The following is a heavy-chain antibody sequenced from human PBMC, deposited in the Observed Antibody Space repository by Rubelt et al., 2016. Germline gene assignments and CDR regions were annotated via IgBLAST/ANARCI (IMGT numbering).Heavy chain of an antibody. CDR3: AKDRGDYWPPRFDP. V-gene: IGHV3-21*04. Sequence: LRLSCAASGFTFSNYNMNWVRQAPGKGLEWVSSISSSSSYTYYADSVKGRITISRDNTKNSLYLRMNSLRAEDTAVYYCAKDRGDYWPPRFDPWGQGTLVTVSS. J-gene: IGHJ5*02. CDR1: GFTFSNYN. CDR2: ISSSSSYT. D-gene: IGHD5-12*01.